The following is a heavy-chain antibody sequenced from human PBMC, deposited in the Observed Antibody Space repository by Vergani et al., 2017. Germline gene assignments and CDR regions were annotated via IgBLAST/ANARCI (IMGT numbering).Heavy chain of an antibody. V-gene: IGHV3-23*01. CDR3: AKVGRSEVAGTFGAFDI. D-gene: IGHD6-19*01. Sequence: EVHLLESGGGLVQSGGSLRLSCAASGFTFSNSAVSWVRQAPGRGLAWVSSISGPGLSTDYADSVKGRFSISRDNSKNTVFLQMHSLRAEDTAIYYCAKVGRSEVAGTFGAFDIWGQGTMVTVSS. CDR1: GFTFSNSA. CDR2: ISGPGLST. J-gene: IGHJ3*02.